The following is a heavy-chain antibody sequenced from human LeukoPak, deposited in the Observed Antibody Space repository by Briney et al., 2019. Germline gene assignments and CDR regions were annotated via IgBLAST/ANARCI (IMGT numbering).Heavy chain of an antibody. CDR1: GFTFSSYG. CDR2: IWYDGSNK. J-gene: IGHJ6*02. CDR3: ARDGPLRLGELSLRYSDYYYGMDV. Sequence: GGSLRLSCAASGFTFSSYGMHWVRQAPGKGLEWVAVIWYDGSNKYYADSVKGRFTISRDNSKNTLYLQMNSLRAEDTAVYYCARDGPLRLGELSLRYSDYYYGMDVWGQGTTVTVSS. V-gene: IGHV3-33*08. D-gene: IGHD3-16*02.